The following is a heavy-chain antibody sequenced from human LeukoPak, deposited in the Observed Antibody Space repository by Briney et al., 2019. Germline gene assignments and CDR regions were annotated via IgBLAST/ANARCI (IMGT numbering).Heavy chain of an antibody. CDR3: AKDASRLGSSWLEY. CDR1: GFTFSSCA. D-gene: IGHD6-13*01. V-gene: IGHV3-23*01. J-gene: IGHJ4*02. Sequence: GGSLRLSCAASGFTFSSCAMNWVSQAPGKGLEWVSAISGGGGSTYYADSVKGRFTISRDNSKNTLYLQMNSLRAEDTAVYYCAKDASRLGSSWLEYWGQGTLVRVSS. CDR2: ISGGGGST.